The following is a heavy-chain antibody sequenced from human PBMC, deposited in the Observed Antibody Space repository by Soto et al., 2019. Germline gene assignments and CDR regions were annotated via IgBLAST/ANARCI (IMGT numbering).Heavy chain of an antibody. CDR1: GYTFTNYG. CDR2: ISAYNGKI. CDR3: ARIARYCSSTSCYAGFDY. D-gene: IGHD2-2*01. J-gene: IGHJ4*02. Sequence: GASVKVSCKASGYTFTNYGISWVRQAPGQRLEWIGWISAYNGKIDYAQKLQGRVTMTTDTSTSTAYMELRSLRSDDTAVYYCARIARYCSSTSCYAGFDYWGQGTLVTVS. V-gene: IGHV1-18*01.